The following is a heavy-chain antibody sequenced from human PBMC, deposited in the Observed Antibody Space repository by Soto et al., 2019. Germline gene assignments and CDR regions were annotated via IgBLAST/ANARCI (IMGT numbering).Heavy chain of an antibody. D-gene: IGHD2-8*01. CDR3: ATVSGVLYYFGY. CDR1: GYTFTSMA. J-gene: IGHJ4*02. Sequence: ASAKLSSTVSGYTFTSMAMNTVGHAAVQRVEWMGWINAGNGNTKDSQKFQGRVTITRDTSASTAYMELSSLRSEDTAVYYCATVSGVLYYFGYWGQRTLVRVS. CDR2: INAGNGNT. V-gene: IGHV1-3*01.